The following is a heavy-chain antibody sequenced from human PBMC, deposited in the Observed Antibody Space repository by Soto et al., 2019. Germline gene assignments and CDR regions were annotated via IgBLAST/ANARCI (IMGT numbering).Heavy chain of an antibody. CDR1: GYSFTDYH. CDR2: INPKSGGT. CDR3: ARGPLE. J-gene: IGHJ4*02. Sequence: ASVKVSCKASGYSFTDYHIHWVRQAPGQGLEWLGRINPKSGGTSTAQKFQGWVTMTTDTSISTASMELTRLTSDDTAIYYCARGPLEWGQGTLVTVSS. V-gene: IGHV1-2*04.